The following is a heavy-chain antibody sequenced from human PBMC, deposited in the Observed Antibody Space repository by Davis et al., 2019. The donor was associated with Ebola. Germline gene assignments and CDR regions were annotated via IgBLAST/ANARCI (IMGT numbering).Heavy chain of an antibody. CDR3: ARHYYDSSGYYLNWFDP. J-gene: IGHJ5*02. CDR2: IYYSGST. V-gene: IGHV4-59*08. CDR1: GGSISSYY. Sequence: MPGGSLRLSCTVSGGSISSYYWSWIRQPPGKGLEWIGYIYYSGSTNYNPSLKSRVTISVDTSKNQFSLKLSSVTAADTAVYYCARHYYDSSGYYLNWFDPWGQGTLVTVSS. D-gene: IGHD3-22*01.